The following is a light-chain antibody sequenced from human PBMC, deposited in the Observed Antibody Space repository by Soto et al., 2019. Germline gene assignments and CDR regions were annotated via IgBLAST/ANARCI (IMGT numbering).Light chain of an antibody. Sequence: QSVLTQPPSASGTPGQRVTISCSGSSSNIGSNTVNWYQQLPGTAPKLLIYSNNQRPSGVPDRFSGSKSGTSASLAISGPQSEYEADYYCAAWDDSLNGHYVFGTGTKVTVL. CDR1: SSNIGSNT. J-gene: IGLJ1*01. CDR3: AAWDDSLNGHYV. V-gene: IGLV1-44*01. CDR2: SNN.